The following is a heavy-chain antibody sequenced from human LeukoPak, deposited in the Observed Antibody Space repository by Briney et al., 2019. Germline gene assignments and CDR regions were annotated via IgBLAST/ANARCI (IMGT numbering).Heavy chain of an antibody. J-gene: IGHJ4*02. Sequence: GGSLRLSCAASGLTLSSYSMNWVSQAPGRGLEWVSSISSISSYIYYPDAVKGRFTISRGNAKNSLYLQMNSLRVEVTAIYYCVKVAKYYYGSETYYFFEHWGQGTPVTASS. CDR3: VKVAKYYYGSETYYFFEH. CDR2: ISSISSYI. CDR1: GLTLSSYS. V-gene: IGHV3-21*01. D-gene: IGHD3-10*01.